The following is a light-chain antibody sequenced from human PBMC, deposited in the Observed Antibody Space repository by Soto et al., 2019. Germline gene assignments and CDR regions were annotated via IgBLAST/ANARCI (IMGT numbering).Light chain of an antibody. CDR1: QGLNPY. Sequence: DIQLTQSPSFLSASVGDRVTITCRASQGLNPYFAWYQQQPGKAPKLLIYATSNLQSGVPSRFSGSGSGTECTLTISSLQPEDFATYYCQQLNSHPLTFGGGTKEE. CDR2: ATS. CDR3: QQLNSHPLT. J-gene: IGKJ4*02. V-gene: IGKV1-9*01.